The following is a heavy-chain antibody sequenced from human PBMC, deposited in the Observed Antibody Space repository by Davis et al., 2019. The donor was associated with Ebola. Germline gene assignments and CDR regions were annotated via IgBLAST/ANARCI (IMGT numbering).Heavy chain of an antibody. J-gene: IGHJ6*02. CDR3: ARGRGKWLRFYGRDV. Sequence: MPSETLSLTCTVSGGSISSYYWSCIRQPPGKGLEWIGYIYYSGSTNYNPSLKSRVTISVDTSKNQFSLKLSSVTAADTAVYYCARGRGKWLRFYGRDVWGQGTTVTVSS. D-gene: IGHD5-12*01. V-gene: IGHV4-59*12. CDR1: GGSISSYY. CDR2: IYYSGST.